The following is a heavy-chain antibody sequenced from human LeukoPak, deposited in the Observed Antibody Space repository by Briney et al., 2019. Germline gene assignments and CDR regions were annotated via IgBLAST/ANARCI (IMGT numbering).Heavy chain of an antibody. V-gene: IGHV4-34*01. Sequence: PSETLSLTCAVYGGSFSGYYWSWIRQPPGKGLEWIGEINHSGSTNYNPSLKSRVTISVDTSKNQFSLKLSSVTAADTAVYYCAGYYDFWSGYPLWYMDVWGKGTTVTVSS. CDR3: AGYYDFWSGYPLWYMDV. J-gene: IGHJ6*03. D-gene: IGHD3-3*01. CDR1: GGSFSGYY. CDR2: INHSGST.